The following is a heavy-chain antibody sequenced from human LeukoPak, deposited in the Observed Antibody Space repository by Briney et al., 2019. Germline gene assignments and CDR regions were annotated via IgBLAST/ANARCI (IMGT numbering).Heavy chain of an antibody. CDR1: GFTFSAYA. V-gene: IGHV3-7*01. Sequence: QPGGSLRLSCTTSGFTFSAYAIHWVRQAPGKGLEWVANIKQDGSEKYYVDSVKGRFTISRDNARNSLYLQMNSLRAEDTAVYYCAREIYSSSWIDYWGQGTLVTVSS. D-gene: IGHD6-13*01. CDR2: IKQDGSEK. J-gene: IGHJ4*02. CDR3: AREIYSSSWIDY.